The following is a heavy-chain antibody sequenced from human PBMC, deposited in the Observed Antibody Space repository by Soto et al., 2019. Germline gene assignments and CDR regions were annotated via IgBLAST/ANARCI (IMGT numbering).Heavy chain of an antibody. CDR3: AKDSLGGMGTVMMLGTD. J-gene: IGHJ4*02. CDR2: ISYDVRKT. D-gene: IGHD4-17*01. Sequence: VQLVESGGGVVQPGRCLRLSCEVSGLTFSTYGFHWVRQAPGKGLEWVAVISYDVRKTHYADSVSGRFTIARDYSKSTLYLQMNDLRADDTARYYCAKDSLGGMGTVMMLGTDWGQGTLVTVSS. V-gene: IGHV3-30*18. CDR1: GLTFSTYG.